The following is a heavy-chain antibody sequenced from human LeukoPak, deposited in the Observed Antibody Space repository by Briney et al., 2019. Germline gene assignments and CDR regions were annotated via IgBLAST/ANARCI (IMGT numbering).Heavy chain of an antibody. J-gene: IGHJ4*02. CDR2: INHSGST. V-gene: IGHV4-34*01. CDR1: GGSFSGYY. Sequence: SETLSLTCAVYGGSFSGYYWSWIRQPPGKGLEWIGEINHSGSTNYNPSLKSRVTTSVDTSKNQFSLKLSSVTAADTAVYYCARNPSGWYGSIDYWGQGTLVTVSS. CDR3: ARNPSGWYGSIDY. D-gene: IGHD6-19*01.